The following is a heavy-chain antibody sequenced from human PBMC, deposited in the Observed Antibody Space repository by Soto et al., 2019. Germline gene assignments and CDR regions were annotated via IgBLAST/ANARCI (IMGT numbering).Heavy chain of an antibody. CDR1: GFTFSSYA. V-gene: IGHV3-23*01. J-gene: IGHJ3*02. Sequence: PGGSLRLSCAASGFTFSSYAMSWVRRAPGKGLEWVSAISGSGGSTYYADSVKGRFTISRDNSKNTLYLQMNSLRAEDTAVYYCAKGGNFLFDAFDIWGQGTMVTVSS. D-gene: IGHD2-21*02. CDR3: AKGGNFLFDAFDI. CDR2: ISGSGGST.